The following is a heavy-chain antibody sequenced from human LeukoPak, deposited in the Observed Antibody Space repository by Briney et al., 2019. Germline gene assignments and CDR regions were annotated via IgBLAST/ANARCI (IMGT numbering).Heavy chain of an antibody. V-gene: IGHV3-30*18. D-gene: IGHD3-10*01. J-gene: IGHJ4*02. CDR3: AKDRGGGFDY. CDR2: ISYDGSNK. CDR1: GFTFSSYG. Sequence: GGSLRLSCAASGFTFSSYGMHWVRQAPGKGLEWVAVISYDGSNKYYADSVKGRFTISRDNSKNTLYLQMNSLRAEDTAVYYCAKDRGGGFDYWGQGTLVTVSS.